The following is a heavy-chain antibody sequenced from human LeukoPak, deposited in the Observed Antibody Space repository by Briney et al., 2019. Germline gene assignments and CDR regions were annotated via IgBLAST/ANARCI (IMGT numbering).Heavy chain of an antibody. CDR3: ARALRSYGFSGYYYYYMDV. V-gene: IGHV4-39*07. CDR1: GGSITTSSYY. J-gene: IGHJ6*03. Sequence: PSETLSLTCTVSGGSITTSSYYWAWIRQPPGRGLEWIGTFYYSGSTYYNPSLQSRVTISIDMSKNQFSLKLTSVTAADTAVYYCARALRSYGFSGYYYYYMDVWGKGTTVTVSS. D-gene: IGHD5-18*01. CDR2: FYYSGST.